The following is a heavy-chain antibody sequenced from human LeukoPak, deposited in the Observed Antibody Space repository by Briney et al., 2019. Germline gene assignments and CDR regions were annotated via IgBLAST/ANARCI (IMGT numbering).Heavy chain of an antibody. J-gene: IGHJ3*02. V-gene: IGHV3-33*06. D-gene: IGHD6-13*01. CDR2: IWYDGSNK. CDR3: AKEGYSSSWYKGDAFDI. Sequence: PGRSLRLSCAASGFTFSSYGMHWVRQAPGKGLEWVAVIWYDGSNKYYADSVKGRFTIPRDNSKNTLYLQMNSLRAEDTAVYYCAKEGYSSSWYKGDAFDIWGQGTMVTVSS. CDR1: GFTFSSYG.